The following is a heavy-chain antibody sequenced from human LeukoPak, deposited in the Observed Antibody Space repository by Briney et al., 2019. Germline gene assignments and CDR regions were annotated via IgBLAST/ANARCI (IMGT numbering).Heavy chain of an antibody. Sequence: SETLSLTCAVYGGSFSGYYWSWIRQPPGKGLEWIGEINHSGSTNYNPSLKSRVTISVDTSKNQFSLKLSSVTAADTAVYYCARHPGSSWYGGSFSFDYWGQGTLVTVSS. V-gene: IGHV4-34*01. D-gene: IGHD6-13*01. CDR1: GGSFSGYY. J-gene: IGHJ4*02. CDR3: ARHPGSSWYGGSFSFDY. CDR2: INHSGST.